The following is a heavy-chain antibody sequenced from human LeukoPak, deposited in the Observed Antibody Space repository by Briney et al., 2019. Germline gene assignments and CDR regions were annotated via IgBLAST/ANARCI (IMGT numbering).Heavy chain of an antibody. CDR2: ISSSSSYI. J-gene: IGHJ4*02. Sequence: GGSLRLSCAASGFTFSDYYMNWVRQAPGKGLEWVSSISSSSSYIYYADSVKGRFTISRDNAKNTLYLQMNSLRAEDTAVYYCARDGWDHIVVVVAATPFDYWGQGTLVTVSS. V-gene: IGHV3-21*01. CDR3: ARDGWDHIVVVVAATPFDY. D-gene: IGHD2-15*01. CDR1: GFTFSDYY.